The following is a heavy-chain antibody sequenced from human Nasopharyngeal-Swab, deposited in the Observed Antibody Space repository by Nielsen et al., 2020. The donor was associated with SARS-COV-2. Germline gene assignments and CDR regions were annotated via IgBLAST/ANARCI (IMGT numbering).Heavy chain of an antibody. CDR3: TRRTLSSSGYYFDY. CDR1: GGSISSYS. J-gene: IGHJ4*02. D-gene: IGHD2-2*01. V-gene: IGHV4-59*08. CDR2: ISYSGST. Sequence: SETLSLTCTVPGGSISSYSWTWIRQPPGKGLEGIGYISYSGSTNYNPSLKSPVTTSLDTSKNQFSLKLSSVTAAATAVYYCTRRTLSSSGYYFDYWCQGTLVTVSS.